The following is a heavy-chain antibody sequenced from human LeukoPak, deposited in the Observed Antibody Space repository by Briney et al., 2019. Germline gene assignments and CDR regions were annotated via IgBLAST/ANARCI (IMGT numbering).Heavy chain of an antibody. D-gene: IGHD4-23*01. CDR3: ARRPTVVAVYYFDY. CDR1: GGSFSGYY. Sequence: SETLSLTCAVYGGSFSGYYWSWIRQPPGKGLEWIGEINHSGSTNYNPSLKSRVTISVDTSKNQFSLKLSSATAADTAVYYYARRPTVVAVYYFDYWGQGTLVTVSS. CDR2: INHSGST. J-gene: IGHJ4*02. V-gene: IGHV4-34*01.